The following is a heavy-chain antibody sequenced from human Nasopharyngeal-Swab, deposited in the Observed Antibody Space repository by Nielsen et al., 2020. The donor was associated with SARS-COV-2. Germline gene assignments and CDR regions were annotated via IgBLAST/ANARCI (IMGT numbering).Heavy chain of an antibody. CDR3: AGGYCSGGSCYPTPPYYYYGMDV. Sequence: GESLKTSCAASGFTFSSYSMNWVRPAPGKGLEWVSYISSSSSTIYYADSVKGRFTISRDNAKNSLYLQMNSLSAEDTAVYYCAGGYCSGGSCYPTPPYYYYGMDVWGQGTTVTVSS. D-gene: IGHD2-15*01. V-gene: IGHV3-48*04. CDR2: ISSSSSTI. J-gene: IGHJ6*02. CDR1: GFTFSSYS.